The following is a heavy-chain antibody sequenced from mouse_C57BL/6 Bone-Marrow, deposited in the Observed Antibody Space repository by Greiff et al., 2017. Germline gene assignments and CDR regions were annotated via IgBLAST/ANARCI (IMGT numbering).Heavy chain of an antibody. D-gene: IGHD4-1*01. Sequence: QVQLQQSGAELVKPGASVKLSCKASGYTFTSYWMHWVKQRPGQGLEWIGMIHPNSGRTNYNAKFKSKATLTVDKSSSTSYLQLSILTSEDSAVYYCSRGLLGRAYWGQGTLVTVSA. V-gene: IGHV1-64*01. J-gene: IGHJ3*01. CDR2: IHPNSGRT. CDR3: SRGLLGRAY. CDR1: GYTFTSYW.